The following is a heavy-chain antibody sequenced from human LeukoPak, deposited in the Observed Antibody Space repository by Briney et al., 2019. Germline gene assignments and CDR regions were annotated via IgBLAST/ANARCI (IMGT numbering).Heavy chain of an antibody. Sequence: GGSLRLSCAASGFTFSSYGMSWVRQAPGKGLEWVSAISGSGGSTYYADSVKGRFTISRDNSKNTLYLQMNSLRAEDTAVYYCAKGPKQQLVGSRGYFFDYWGQGTLVTVSS. CDR3: AKGPKQQLVGSRGYFFDY. V-gene: IGHV3-23*01. D-gene: IGHD6-13*01. CDR2: ISGSGGST. J-gene: IGHJ4*02. CDR1: GFTFSSYG.